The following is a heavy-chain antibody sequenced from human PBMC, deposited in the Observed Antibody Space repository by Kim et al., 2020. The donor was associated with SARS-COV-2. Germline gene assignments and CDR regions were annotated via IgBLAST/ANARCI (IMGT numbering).Heavy chain of an antibody. Sequence: TNTDPSRKSRVPVAVDTSKNQFSLKLRSVTAADTAVYYCARDRDLYNGMDVWGQGTTVTVSS. CDR3: ARDRDLYNGMDV. CDR2: T. J-gene: IGHJ6*02. V-gene: IGHV4-59*01. D-gene: IGHD2-2*02.